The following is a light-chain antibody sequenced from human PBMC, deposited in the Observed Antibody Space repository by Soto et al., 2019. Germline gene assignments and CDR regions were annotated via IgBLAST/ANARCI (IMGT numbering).Light chain of an antibody. CDR3: RNYNTARPT. V-gene: IGKV1-27*01. CDR2: AAS. Sequence: DIQMNQFPPSLPATMADIVASTCRASQAISNSLAWYQQKPGKPPQLLIYAASTLRSGVPSRFSGSGSGTDFTLTISGLQPEDLATYYCRNYNTARPTFGQGTRLEIK. J-gene: IGKJ5*01. CDR1: QAISNS.